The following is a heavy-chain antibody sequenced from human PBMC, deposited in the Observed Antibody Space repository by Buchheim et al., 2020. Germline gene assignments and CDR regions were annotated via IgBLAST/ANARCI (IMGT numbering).Heavy chain of an antibody. Sequence: EVQLLESGGGLVQPGGSLRLSCAASGFTFSSYAMNWVRQAPGKGLEWVSAISDRGATTYYADSVKGRFTISRDNSKNTLYLQLNSLRAEGTAVYYCAKDCDSSSAAAYHFDSWGQGTL. CDR1: GFTFSSYA. CDR2: ISDRGATT. D-gene: IGHD2-2*01. J-gene: IGHJ4*02. V-gene: IGHV3-23*01. CDR3: AKDCDSSSAAAYHFDS.